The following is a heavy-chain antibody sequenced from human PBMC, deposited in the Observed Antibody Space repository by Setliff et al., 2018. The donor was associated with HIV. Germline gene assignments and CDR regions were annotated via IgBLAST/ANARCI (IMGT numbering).Heavy chain of an antibody. V-gene: IGHV4-38-2*01. CDR2: IYYSGTT. CDR1: SYSISSGYY. CDR3: VKHFWTDYDDWRDTGAFDL. D-gene: IGHD3-3*01. J-gene: IGHJ3*01. Sequence: SETLSLTCAVSSYSISSGYYWGWIRQPPGTGLEWIGNIYYSGTTYYNPSLKSRVTISIDTSKNQFSLNLSSVTAADTAVYYCVKHFWTDYDDWRDTGAFDLWGQGTMVTVSS.